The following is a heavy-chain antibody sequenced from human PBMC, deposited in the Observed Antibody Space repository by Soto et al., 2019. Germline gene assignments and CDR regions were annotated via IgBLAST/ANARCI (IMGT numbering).Heavy chain of an antibody. CDR2: ISAYNGNT. V-gene: IGHV1-18*04. Sequence: ASVKVSCKASGYTFTSYGISWVRQAPGQGLEWMGWISAYNGNTNYAQKLQGRVAMTTDTSTSTAYMELRSLRSDDTAVYYCARGSQRYYDFWSGPSVKYYYYYGMDVWGQGPTVTVYS. CDR1: GYTFTSYG. CDR3: ARGSQRYYDFWSGPSVKYYYYYGMDV. J-gene: IGHJ6*02. D-gene: IGHD3-3*01.